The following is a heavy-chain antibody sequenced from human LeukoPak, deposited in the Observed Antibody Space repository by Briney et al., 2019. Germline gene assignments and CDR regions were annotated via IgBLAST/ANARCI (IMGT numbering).Heavy chain of an antibody. Sequence: AASVKVSCKVSGYTLTELSMHWVRQAPGKGREWMGGFDPEDGETIYAQKFQGRVTMTEDTSTDTAYMELSSLRSEDTAVYYCATHPLTMVRGGGPYWGQGTLVTVSS. J-gene: IGHJ4*02. D-gene: IGHD3-10*01. CDR2: FDPEDGET. CDR3: ATHPLTMVRGGGPY. CDR1: GYTLTELS. V-gene: IGHV1-24*01.